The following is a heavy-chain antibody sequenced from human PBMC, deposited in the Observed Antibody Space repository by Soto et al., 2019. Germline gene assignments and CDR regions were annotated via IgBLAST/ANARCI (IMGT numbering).Heavy chain of an antibody. CDR1: GYSFTSYW. CDR3: ARRECSSTSCYYYFDY. D-gene: IGHD2-2*01. CDR2: IDPSDSYT. J-gene: IGHJ4*02. V-gene: IGHV5-10-1*01. Sequence: GESLKISCKGSGYSFTSYWISWVRQMPGKGLEWMGRIDPSDSYTNYSPSFQGHVTISADKSISTAYLQWSSLKASDTAMYYWARRECSSTSCYYYFDYWGQGTLVTVSS.